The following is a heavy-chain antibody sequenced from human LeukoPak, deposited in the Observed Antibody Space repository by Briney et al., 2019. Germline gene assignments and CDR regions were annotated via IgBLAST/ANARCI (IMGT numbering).Heavy chain of an antibody. CDR1: GFTFSSYG. CDR3: AKPFAYSSSWYYFDY. V-gene: IGHV3-30*18. J-gene: IGHJ4*02. CDR2: ISYDGSNK. Sequence: PGRSLRLSCAASGFTFSSYGMHWVRPAPGKGLEWVAVISYDGSNKYYADSVKGRFTISRDNSKNTLYLQMNSLRAEDTAVYYCAKPFAYSSSWYYFDYWGQGTLVTVSS. D-gene: IGHD6-13*01.